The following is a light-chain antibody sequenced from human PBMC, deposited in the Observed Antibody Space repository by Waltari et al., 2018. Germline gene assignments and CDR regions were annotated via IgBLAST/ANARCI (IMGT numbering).Light chain of an antibody. CDR1: QSVSSN. V-gene: IGKV3-15*01. J-gene: IGKJ3*01. CDR3: QQYNNWPS. Sequence: EIVMTPSPATLSVSPGERATLSCRTSQSVSSNLAWYRQKPCQAPSLLLYGSSLKTTGIPASFSGSGSGTDFTLTISSQQSEDFAVYYCQQYNNWPSFGPGTKVDIK. CDR2: GSS.